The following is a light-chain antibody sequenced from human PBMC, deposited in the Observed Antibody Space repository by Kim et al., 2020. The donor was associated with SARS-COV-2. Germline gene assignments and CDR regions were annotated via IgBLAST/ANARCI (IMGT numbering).Light chain of an antibody. CDR3: QQYHMAPRT. J-gene: IGKJ1*01. CDR1: QTVVSYY. Sequence: SPGETATRSCRASQTVVSYYLAWNQQKPGQAPSLLIYGASSRATGITDKVSGSGSGTDFTLTITRLEPEDSAVYYCQQYHMAPRTFGQGTKVDIK. CDR2: GAS. V-gene: IGKV3-20*01.